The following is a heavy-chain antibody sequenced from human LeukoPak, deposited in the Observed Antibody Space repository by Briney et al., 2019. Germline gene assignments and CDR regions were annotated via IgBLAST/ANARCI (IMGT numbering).Heavy chain of an antibody. CDR3: AKDRVVIIPYYFDY. CDR1: GFTFSSYG. V-gene: IGHV3-21*04. Sequence: GGSLRLSCAASGFTFSSYGMHWVRQAPGKGLEWVSSISSSSSYIYYADSVKGRFTISRDNSKNTLYLQMNSLRAEDTAVYYCAKDRVVIIPYYFDYWGQGTLVTVSS. D-gene: IGHD3-3*01. CDR2: ISSSSSYI. J-gene: IGHJ4*02.